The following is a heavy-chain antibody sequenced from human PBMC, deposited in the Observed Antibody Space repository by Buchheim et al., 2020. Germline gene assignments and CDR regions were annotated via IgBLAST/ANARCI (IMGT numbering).Heavy chain of an antibody. CDR2: ISGSGGST. Sequence: EVQLLESGGGLVQPGGSLRLSCAASGFTFSSNAMSWVRQAPGKGLEWVSSISGSGGSTYYADSVKGRLTVSRDNSKNTLYLKMNSLRAEDTAVYYCAMGGSGNYYNGAYWGQGTL. J-gene: IGHJ4*02. CDR1: GFTFSSNA. CDR3: AMGGSGNYYNGAY. V-gene: IGHV3-23*01. D-gene: IGHD3-10*01.